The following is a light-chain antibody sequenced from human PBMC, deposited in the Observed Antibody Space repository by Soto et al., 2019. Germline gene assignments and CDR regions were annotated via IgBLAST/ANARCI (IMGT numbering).Light chain of an antibody. J-gene: IGKJ1*01. Sequence: DLQMTQSPSTLSASVGDRVTITCRASQSIGTWLAWYQQIPGRAPKILIHAASVLESGVPSRFSGSGSATEFTLTISSLQPDDFATYYCQQYNTDSTFGQGTKVEIK. CDR3: QQYNTDST. CDR1: QSIGTW. V-gene: IGKV1-5*01. CDR2: AAS.